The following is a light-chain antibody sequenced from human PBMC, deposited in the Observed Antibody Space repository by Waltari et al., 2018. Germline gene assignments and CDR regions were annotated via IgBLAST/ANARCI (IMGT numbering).Light chain of an antibody. CDR1: SSNVANNN. J-gene: IGLJ2*01. CDR3: ASWDDSVNGVV. V-gene: IGLV1-44*01. Sequence: QSVLTQPSSASGTPGQTVTISCSGSSSNVANNNVNWYQQFPGTAPNVVICGNGQRPSGVPDRLFGSRSGTSASLAISRLEVEDEAVYYCASWDDSVNGVVFGGGTKLTV. CDR2: GNG.